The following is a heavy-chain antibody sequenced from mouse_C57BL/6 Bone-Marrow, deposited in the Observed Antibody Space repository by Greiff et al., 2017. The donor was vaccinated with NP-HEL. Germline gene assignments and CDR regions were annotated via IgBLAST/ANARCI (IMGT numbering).Heavy chain of an antibody. D-gene: IGHD1-1*01. CDR1: GYTFTDYE. CDR2: IDPETGGT. Sequence: QVQLKQSGAELVRPGASVTLSCKASGYTFTDYEMHWVKQTPVHGLEWIGAIDPETGGTAYNQKFKGKAILTADKSSSTAYMELRSLTSEDSAVYYCTRVTTVVVDYWGQGTTLTVSS. V-gene: IGHV1-15*01. CDR3: TRVTTVVVDY. J-gene: IGHJ2*01.